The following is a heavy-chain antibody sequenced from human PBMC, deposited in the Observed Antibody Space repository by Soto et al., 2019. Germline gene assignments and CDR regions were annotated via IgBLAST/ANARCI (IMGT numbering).Heavy chain of an antibody. CDR2: ISYDGSNK. V-gene: IGHV3-30*03. J-gene: IGHJ4*02. D-gene: IGHD2-8*01. CDR1: GFTFSSYG. Sequence: QVQLVESGGGVVQPGRSLRLSCAASGFTFSSYGMQWVRQAPGKGLEWVAVISYDGSNKYYADSVKGRFTISRDNSKNTLYLQMNSLRAEDTAVYYCATRANCTNGVCPLGYFDYWGQGTLVTVSS. CDR3: ATRANCTNGVCPLGYFDY.